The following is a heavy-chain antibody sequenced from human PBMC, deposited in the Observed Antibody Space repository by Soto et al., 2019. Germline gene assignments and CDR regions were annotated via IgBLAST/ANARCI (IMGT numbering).Heavy chain of an antibody. Sequence: EVQLVESGGGVVQPGGSLRLSCAASGFTFSSHWMHWVRHAPGKGLVWVSRINSDGRSTTNADSVKGRFTISRDNARTTLDLQMTSLKADDTDVYYCSRDSSSVGYSSHFDSWGHGTLVTVAS. J-gene: IGHJ4*01. D-gene: IGHD3-10*01. CDR1: GFTFSSHW. V-gene: IGHV3-74*01. CDR2: INSDGRST. CDR3: SRDSSSVGYSSHFDS.